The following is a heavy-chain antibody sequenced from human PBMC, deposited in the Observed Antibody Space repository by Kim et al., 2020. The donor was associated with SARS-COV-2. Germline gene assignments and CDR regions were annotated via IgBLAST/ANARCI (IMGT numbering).Heavy chain of an antibody. CDR2: IYYSGST. CDR1: GGSISSSSYY. V-gene: IGHV4-39*01. D-gene: IGHD2-2*01. CDR3: ARRKDIVVVPAAIIGWFGDLREEPFDY. Sequence: SETLSLTCTVSGGSISSSSYYWGWIRQPPGKGLEWIGSIYYSGSTYYNPSLKSRVTISVDTSKNQFSLKLSSVTAADTAVYYCARRKDIVVVPAAIIGWFGDLREEPFDYWGQGTLVTVSS. J-gene: IGHJ4*02.